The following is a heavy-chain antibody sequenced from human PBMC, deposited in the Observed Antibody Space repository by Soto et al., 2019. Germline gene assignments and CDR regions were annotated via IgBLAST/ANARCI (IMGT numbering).Heavy chain of an antibody. Sequence: SETLSLTCTVSGGSISSYYWSWIRQPPGKGLEWIGYIYYSGSTNYNPSLKSRVTISVDTSKNQFSLKLSSVTAADTAVYYCARLYQRSAAGNLWGQGTLVTVSS. CDR2: IYYSGST. CDR1: GGSISSYY. CDR3: ARLYQRSAAGNL. V-gene: IGHV4-59*08. J-gene: IGHJ4*02. D-gene: IGHD6-13*01.